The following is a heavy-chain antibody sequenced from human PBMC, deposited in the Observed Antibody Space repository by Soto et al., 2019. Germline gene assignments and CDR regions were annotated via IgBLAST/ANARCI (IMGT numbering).Heavy chain of an antibody. CDR3: AXXXXXXXXXXXXIDX. CDR2: ISYDGSNK. J-gene: IGHJ4*02. CDR1: GFTFSSYA. V-gene: IGHV3-30-3*01. Sequence: QVQLVESGGGVVQPGRSLRLSCAASGFTFSSYAMHWVRQAPGKGLEWVAVISYDGSNKYYADSVKGRFTISRDNSKNTLYLQMNSLRAXXXXXXXXAXXXXXXXXXXXXIDXWGQGTLVTVSS.